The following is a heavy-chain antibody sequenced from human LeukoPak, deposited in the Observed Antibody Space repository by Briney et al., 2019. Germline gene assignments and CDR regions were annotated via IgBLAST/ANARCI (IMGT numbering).Heavy chain of an antibody. CDR1: GFTFSSYG. CDR3: AREAGSSGWAGFFDF. J-gene: IGHJ4*01. D-gene: IGHD6-19*01. CDR2: IPGDGGAQ. V-gene: IGHV3-30*19. Sequence: PGGSLRLSCAASGFTFSSYGMHWARQAPGKGLEWVAVIPGDGGAQIDADSVRGRFTVSRDNSKNTLYLQMNDLRIEDTAVYYCAREAGSSGWAGFFDFWGQGTLVTVSS.